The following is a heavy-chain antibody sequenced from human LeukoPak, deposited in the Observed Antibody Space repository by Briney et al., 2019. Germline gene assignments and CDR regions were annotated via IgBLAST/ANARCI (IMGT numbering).Heavy chain of an antibody. V-gene: IGHV4-59*01. Sequence: SETLSLTCTVSGGSISTYYWSWIRQPPGKGLEFIGYIYYSGSSNHNPSLKTRVTTSVDTSRNQFSLRVNSVTAADTAVYYCARGIGGYFDYWGQGTLVTVSS. CDR3: ARGIGGYFDY. J-gene: IGHJ4*02. D-gene: IGHD2-15*01. CDR2: IYYSGSS. CDR1: GGSISTYY.